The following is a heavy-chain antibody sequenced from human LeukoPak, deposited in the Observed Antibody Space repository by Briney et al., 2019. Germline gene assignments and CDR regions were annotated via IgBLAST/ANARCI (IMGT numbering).Heavy chain of an antibody. J-gene: IGHJ4*02. CDR1: GESFSSYY. CDR2: INHSGNT. V-gene: IGHV4-34*01. CDR3: ARVDGDGYYIPDY. D-gene: IGHD5-24*01. Sequence: SETLSLTCAVYGESFSSYYWSWIRQPPGKGLEWIGEINHSGNTNYNPSLKSRVTISVDTSKNQFSLKLSSVTAADTAVYYCARVDGDGYYIPDYWGQGTLVTVSS.